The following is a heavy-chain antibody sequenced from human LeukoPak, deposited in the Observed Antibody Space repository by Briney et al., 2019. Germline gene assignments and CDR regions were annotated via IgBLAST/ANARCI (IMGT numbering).Heavy chain of an antibody. CDR2: ISSSGSTI. D-gene: IGHD4-23*01. CDR3: ARSPMVVTPTFDY. CDR1: GGSISSYY. V-gene: IGHV3-11*04. Sequence: LSLTCTVSGGSISSYYWSWIRQPPGKGLEWVSYISSSGSTIYYADSVKGRFTISRDNAKNSLYLQMNSLRAEDTAVYYCARSPMVVTPTFDYWGQGTLVTVSS. J-gene: IGHJ4*02.